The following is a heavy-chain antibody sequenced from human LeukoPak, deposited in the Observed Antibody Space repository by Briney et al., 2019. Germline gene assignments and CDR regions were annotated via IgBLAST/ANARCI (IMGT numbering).Heavy chain of an antibody. Sequence: SGTLSLTCAVSGGSISSSNWWSWVRQPPGKGLEWIGEIYHSGSTHYNPSLKSRVTISVDKSKTQCSLKLSSVTAADTAVYYCARGEGYGSGSYSFHYWGQGTLVTVSS. CDR1: GGSISSSNW. D-gene: IGHD3-10*01. CDR2: IYHSGST. J-gene: IGHJ4*02. V-gene: IGHV4-4*02. CDR3: ARGEGYGSGSYSFHY.